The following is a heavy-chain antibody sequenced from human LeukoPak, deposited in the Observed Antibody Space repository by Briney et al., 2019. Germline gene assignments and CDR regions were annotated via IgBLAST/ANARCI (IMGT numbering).Heavy chain of an antibody. V-gene: IGHV6-1*01. CDR1: GDSVSSNSAA. CDR3: AREITIFGVAPNWFDP. Sequence: SQTLSLTCAISGDSVSSNSAAWNWIRQSPSRGLEWLGRTYYRSKWYNDYAASVKSRITINPDTSKNQFSLQLNSVTPEDTAVYYCAREITIFGVAPNWFDPWGQGTLVTVSS. D-gene: IGHD3-3*01. J-gene: IGHJ5*02. CDR2: TYYRSKWYN.